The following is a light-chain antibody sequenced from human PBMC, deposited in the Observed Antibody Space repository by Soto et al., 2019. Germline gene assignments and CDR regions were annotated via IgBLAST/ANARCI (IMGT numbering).Light chain of an antibody. V-gene: IGKV3-11*01. CDR3: QHRNNMPPLT. J-gene: IGKJ3*01. CDR2: DAS. CDR1: KSGSNY. Sequence: IVLARCAVTLSLSPWERATLSCGASKSGSNYLAWYQQKPGQTPRHLIYDASNRATSIPPTISSSGSATDYTLPISSREPEEYAANYCQHRNNMPPLTFGRGTKVDIK.